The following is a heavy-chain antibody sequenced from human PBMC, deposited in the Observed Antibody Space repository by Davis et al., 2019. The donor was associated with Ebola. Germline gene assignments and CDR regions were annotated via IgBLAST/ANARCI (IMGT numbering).Heavy chain of an antibody. D-gene: IGHD2-15*01. J-gene: IGHJ3*02. CDR2: FDPEDGET. CDR1: EYTLTELP. Sequence: AASVKVSCKVYEYTLTELPMHWVRQAPGKGLEWMGGFDPEDGETIYAQKFQDRVTIIRDMSASTVYMDLSSLRSEDTAVYYCVADRDCGGGRCSDVFDIWGQGTMVTVSS. V-gene: IGHV1-24*01. CDR3: VADRDCGGGRCSDVFDI.